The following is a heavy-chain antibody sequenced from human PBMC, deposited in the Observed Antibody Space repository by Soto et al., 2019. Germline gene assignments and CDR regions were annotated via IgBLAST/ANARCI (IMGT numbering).Heavy chain of an antibody. V-gene: IGHV3-33*01. D-gene: IGHD6-19*01. CDR1: GFTFSSYG. CDR2: IWYDGSNK. Sequence: PGGSLRLSCAASGFTFSSYGMHWVRQAPGKGLEWVAVIWYDGSNKYYADSVKGRFTISRDNSKNTLYLQMNSLRAEDTAVYYCAREGSDSQWLVQEYYFDYWGQGTLVTVSS. CDR3: AREGSDSQWLVQEYYFDY. J-gene: IGHJ4*02.